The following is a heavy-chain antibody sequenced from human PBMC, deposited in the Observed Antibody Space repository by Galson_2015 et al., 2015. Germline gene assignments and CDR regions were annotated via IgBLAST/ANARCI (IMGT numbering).Heavy chain of an antibody. CDR1: GFTFNIYS. CDR3: ARLVAGRFDY. D-gene: IGHD6-19*01. CDR2: ITSDTRTI. Sequence: SLRLSCAASGFTFNIYSMNWVRQAPGKGLEWVSYITSDTRTINYADSVKGRFTISRDNAKNSLYLQMNSLRDEDTAVYYCARLVAGRFDYWGQGTLVTVSS. V-gene: IGHV3-48*02. J-gene: IGHJ4*02.